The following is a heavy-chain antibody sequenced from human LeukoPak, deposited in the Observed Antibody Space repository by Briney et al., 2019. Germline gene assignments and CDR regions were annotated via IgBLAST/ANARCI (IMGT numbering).Heavy chain of an antibody. CDR2: IYYSGST. J-gene: IGHJ4*02. CDR1: GGSISSYY. CDR3: ARGSSSWYPFDY. D-gene: IGHD6-13*01. V-gene: IGHV4-59*01. Sequence: PSETLSLTCTVSGGSISSYYWSWIRQPPGKGPEWIGCIYYSGSTNYNPSLKSRVTISVDTSKNQFSPKLSSVTAADTAVYYCARGSSSWYPFDYWGQGTLVTVSS.